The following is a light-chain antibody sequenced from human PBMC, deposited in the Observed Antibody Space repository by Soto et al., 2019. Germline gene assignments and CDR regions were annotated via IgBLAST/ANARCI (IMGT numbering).Light chain of an antibody. J-gene: IGLJ1*01. CDR3: SSFTTSSTFV. CDR1: SSDVGRFNF. V-gene: IGLV2-14*01. CDR2: DVS. Sequence: QSVLDQPASVSGSPGQSITISCTGTSSDVGRFNFVSWFQQHPGKAPKLLIYDVSNWPSGASDRFSGSKSGNTASLTISGLQAEDEADYYCSSFTTSSTFVFGTGTKVTVL.